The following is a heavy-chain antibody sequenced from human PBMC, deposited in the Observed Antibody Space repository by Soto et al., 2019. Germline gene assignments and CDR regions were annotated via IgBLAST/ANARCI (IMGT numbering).Heavy chain of an antibody. Sequence: QVPLVQSGVEVTTPGASVKVSCQASGYTFFTYDISWVRQAPGQGLEWMGWISTYSGDTKYAQKFQGRVTMTTNTSTTTAYLELRRRRSDDTAVYYCARHHGPTTSENWFDPWGQGTLVTVSS. J-gene: IGHJ5*02. CDR2: ISTYSGDT. V-gene: IGHV1-18*01. D-gene: IGHD5-12*01. CDR1: GYTFFTYD. CDR3: ARHHGPTTSENWFDP.